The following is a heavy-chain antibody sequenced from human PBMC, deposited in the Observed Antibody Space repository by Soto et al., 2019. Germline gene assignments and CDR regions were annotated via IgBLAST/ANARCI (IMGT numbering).Heavy chain of an antibody. D-gene: IGHD6-25*01. Sequence: QVQLVESGGGVVQPGRSLRLSCAASGFTFSRFGMLWVRQAPGKGLEWVAVIWYDGNNKNYADSVKGRFTISRDNSKNTLYLQMNSLRAEETAVYYCTRWGGSATIPYFDYWGQGTLVTVSS. CDR1: GFTFSRFG. J-gene: IGHJ4*02. CDR2: IWYDGNNK. V-gene: IGHV3-33*01. CDR3: TRWGGSATIPYFDY.